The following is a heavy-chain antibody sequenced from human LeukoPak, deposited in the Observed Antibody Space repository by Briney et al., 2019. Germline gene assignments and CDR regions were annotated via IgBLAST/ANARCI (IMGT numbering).Heavy chain of an antibody. Sequence: GASVNVSCKASGYTFTGYYMHWVRQAPGQGLEWMGWINPNSGGTNYAQKFQGRVTMTRDTSISTAYMELSRLRSDDTAVYYCARGLYCSGGSCYLPKYYFDYWGQGTLVTVSS. D-gene: IGHD2-15*01. V-gene: IGHV1-2*02. CDR1: GYTFTGYY. J-gene: IGHJ4*02. CDR2: INPNSGGT. CDR3: ARGLYCSGGSCYLPKYYFDY.